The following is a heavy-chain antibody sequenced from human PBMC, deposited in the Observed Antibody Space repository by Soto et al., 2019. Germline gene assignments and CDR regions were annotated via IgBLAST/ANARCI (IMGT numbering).Heavy chain of an antibody. CDR2: ISGSGTST. J-gene: IGHJ6*01. CDR1: VFTFSNYA. CDR3: PKTPYDYFYYYALDV. Sequence: PRGSLRLSCASSVFTFSNYAMHWVRQAPGKGLDWVSAISGSGTSTDFADSVKGRFTISIDNSKNTLYLQMNSLRAEDTAIYYCPKTPYDYFYYYALDVWGQGTTVTVSS. V-gene: IGHV3-23*01.